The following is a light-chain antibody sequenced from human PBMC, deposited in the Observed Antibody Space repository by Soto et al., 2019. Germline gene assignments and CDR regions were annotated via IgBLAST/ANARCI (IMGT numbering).Light chain of an antibody. CDR2: DDK. Sequence: SYELTQPPSVSVAPGQTARITCGGDKIGGKSVHWYQQKPGQAPVLVVYDDKDRPSGIPERFSGSNSGNTATLTISRAEAGDEADYYCQVWDSSSDHVVFAGGTKLTVL. CDR3: QVWDSSSDHVV. CDR1: KIGGKS. J-gene: IGLJ2*01. V-gene: IGLV3-21*02.